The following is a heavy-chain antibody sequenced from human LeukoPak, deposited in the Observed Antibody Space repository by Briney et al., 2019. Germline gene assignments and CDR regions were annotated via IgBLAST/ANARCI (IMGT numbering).Heavy chain of an antibody. CDR2: INPGGST. CDR3: ARAKSTVSTYFDS. Sequence: SETLSLTCAVHGGSFSGYYWAWIRQPPEKGLEWIGEINPGGSTNYHPSLKRRVTISADTSKSQFSLELRSVTAADTAVFYCARAKSTVSTYFDSWGQGSLDTVSS. J-gene: IGHJ4*02. D-gene: IGHD4-17*01. V-gene: IGHV4-34*01. CDR1: GGSFSGYY.